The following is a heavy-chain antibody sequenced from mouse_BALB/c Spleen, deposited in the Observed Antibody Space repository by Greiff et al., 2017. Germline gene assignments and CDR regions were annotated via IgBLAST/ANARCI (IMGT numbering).Heavy chain of an antibody. CDR3: ARDRDYGAWFAY. Sequence: EVQLVESGGGLVQPGGSLKLSCAASGFTFSSYGMSWVRQTPDKRLELVATINSNGGSTYYPDSVKGRFTISRDNAKNTLYLQMSSLKSEDTAMYYCARDRDYGAWFAYWGQGTLVTVSA. V-gene: IGHV5-6-3*01. CDR2: INSNGGST. CDR1: GFTFSSYG. D-gene: IGHD2-4*01. J-gene: IGHJ3*01.